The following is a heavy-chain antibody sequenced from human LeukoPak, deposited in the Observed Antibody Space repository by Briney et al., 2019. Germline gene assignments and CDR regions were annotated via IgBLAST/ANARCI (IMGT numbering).Heavy chain of an antibody. CDR1: GFTFSSSW. Sequence: GGSLRLSCAASGFTFSSSWMSWVRQAPGKGLEWVANIKQDGSEKYYVDSVKGRFTISRDNAKNSLYLQMNSLRAEDTAVYYCARVPSSGWYCDYWGQGTLVTVSS. CDR3: ARVPSSGWYCDY. D-gene: IGHD6-19*01. J-gene: IGHJ4*02. V-gene: IGHV3-7*01. CDR2: IKQDGSEK.